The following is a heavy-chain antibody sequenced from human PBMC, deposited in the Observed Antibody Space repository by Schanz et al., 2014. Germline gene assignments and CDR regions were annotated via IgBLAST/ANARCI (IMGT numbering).Heavy chain of an antibody. CDR2: IIPILGLA. CDR3: ARGYGDSPSDF. Sequence: VQLEQSGAEVKKPGSSVKVSCKASGGTFSSFAINWVRQAPGQGLEWMGRIIPILGLAKYEQKFQDKVTITADASTTPAYVELSGQRSEHTAVYYCARGYGDSPSDFWGQGTLVTVSS. CDR1: GGTFSSFA. D-gene: IGHD4-17*01. J-gene: IGHJ4*02. V-gene: IGHV1-69*04.